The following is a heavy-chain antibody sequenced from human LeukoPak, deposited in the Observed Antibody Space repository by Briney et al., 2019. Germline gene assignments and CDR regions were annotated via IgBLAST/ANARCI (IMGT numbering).Heavy chain of an antibody. Sequence: GGSLRLSCAASGFTFSSYEMNWVRQAPGKGLEWVSYISSSGSTIYYADSVKGRFTISRDNAKNSLYLQMNSLRAEDTAVYYCASSLLWFGEFAVYWGQGTLVTVSS. J-gene: IGHJ4*02. CDR2: ISSSGSTI. V-gene: IGHV3-48*03. CDR1: GFTFSSYE. CDR3: ASSLLWFGEFAVY. D-gene: IGHD3-10*01.